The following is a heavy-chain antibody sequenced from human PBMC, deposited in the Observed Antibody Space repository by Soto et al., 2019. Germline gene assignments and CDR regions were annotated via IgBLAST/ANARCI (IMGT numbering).Heavy chain of an antibody. D-gene: IGHD2-21*01. CDR3: ARGTYCGSNCFFAREY. J-gene: IGHJ4*02. Sequence: SVKVSCKASGDTSTTYVTSWVRQAPGQGPEWMGGINPMSRTAKYSEKYNGRVTITADEATRTAYLDLTSLRFEDTAVYFCARGTYCGSNCFFAREYWGQGTLVTVSS. CDR2: INPMSRTA. V-gene: IGHV1-69*13. CDR1: GDTSTTYV.